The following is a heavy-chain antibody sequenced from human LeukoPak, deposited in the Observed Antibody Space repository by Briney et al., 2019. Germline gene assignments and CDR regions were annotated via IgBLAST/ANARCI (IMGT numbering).Heavy chain of an antibody. CDR3: ARGYCSSTSCRYRDDY. CDR1: GYTFTGYY. Sequence: ASVKVSCKASGYTFTGYYVHWVRQAPGQGLEWMGRINPNSGGTNYAQKFQGRVTMTRDTSISTAYMELSRLRSDDTAVYYCARGYCSSTSCRYRDDYWGQGTLVTVSS. V-gene: IGHV1-2*06. CDR2: INPNSGGT. D-gene: IGHD2-2*01. J-gene: IGHJ4*02.